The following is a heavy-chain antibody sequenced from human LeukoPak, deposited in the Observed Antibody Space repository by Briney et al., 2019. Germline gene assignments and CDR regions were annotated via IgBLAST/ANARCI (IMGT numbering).Heavy chain of an antibody. CDR1: GGSLSDHY. V-gene: IGHV4-34*01. J-gene: IGHJ3*02. D-gene: IGHD6-6*01. CDR2: ISHTGST. CDR3: ARENSTSSTAFDI. Sequence: PETLSLTCAVYGGSLSDHYWSWIRQSPGKELEWIGEISHTGSTNYNPSLKSRVTISIDTSKNQFSLKLTSMTAADTAVYYCARENSTSSTAFDIWGQGTRVTVSS.